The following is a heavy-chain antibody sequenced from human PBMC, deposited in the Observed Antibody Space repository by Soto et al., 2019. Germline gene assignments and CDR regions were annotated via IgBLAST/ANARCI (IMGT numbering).Heavy chain of an antibody. D-gene: IGHD6-19*01. Sequence: LRLSCAASGFTFDDYAMHWVRQAPGKGLEWVSLISWDGGSTYYADSVKGRFTISRDSSKNSLYLQMNSLRAEDTALYYCAKEGSSGWYFNYFDYWGQGTLVTVSS. CDR3: AKEGSSGWYFNYFDY. V-gene: IGHV3-43D*04. CDR2: ISWDGGST. CDR1: GFTFDDYA. J-gene: IGHJ4*02.